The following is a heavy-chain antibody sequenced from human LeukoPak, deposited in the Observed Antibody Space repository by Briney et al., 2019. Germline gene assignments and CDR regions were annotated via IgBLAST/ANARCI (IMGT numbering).Heavy chain of an antibody. Sequence: ASVKVSCKASGYTFTSHYNHWVRQAPGQGLEWMGIINPSGGSTNSAQKFQGRVTKTRDTSTSTVYMEVSSLRSEDTAVYYCARGSTVIMLDYWGQGTLVTVSS. CDR3: ARGSTVIMLDY. CDR1: GYTFTSHY. D-gene: IGHD4-11*01. J-gene: IGHJ4*02. CDR2: INPSGGST. V-gene: IGHV1-46*01.